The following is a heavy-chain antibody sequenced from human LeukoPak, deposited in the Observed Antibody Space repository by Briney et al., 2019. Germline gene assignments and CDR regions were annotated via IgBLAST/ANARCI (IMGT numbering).Heavy chain of an antibody. Sequence: GASVKVSCKASGGTFSSYAISWVRQAPGQGLEWMGGIIPIFGTANYAQKFQGRVTITTDESTSTAYMELSSLRSEDTAVYYCASFGTHSSSSAREFDYWGQGTLVTVSS. D-gene: IGHD6-6*01. CDR3: ASFGTHSSSSAREFDY. J-gene: IGHJ4*02. V-gene: IGHV1-69*05. CDR1: GGTFSSYA. CDR2: IIPIFGTA.